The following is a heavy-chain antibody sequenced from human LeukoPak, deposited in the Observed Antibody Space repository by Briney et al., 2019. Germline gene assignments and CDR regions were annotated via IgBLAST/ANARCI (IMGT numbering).Heavy chain of an antibody. CDR1: GYTFTNFD. D-gene: IGHD4-23*01. Sequence: ASMKVSCKASGYTFTNFDINWVRQATGQGLEWMGWMNPNTGNAGYAQKFQDRLTITWDASITTAYMDLSSLRSEDTAVYYCARVGYSNSHDYWGQGTQVTVSP. CDR3: ARVGYSNSHDY. V-gene: IGHV1-8*01. J-gene: IGHJ4*02. CDR2: MNPNTGNA.